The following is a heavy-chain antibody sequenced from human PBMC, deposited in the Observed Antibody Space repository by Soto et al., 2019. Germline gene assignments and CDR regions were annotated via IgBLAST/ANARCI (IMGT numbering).Heavy chain of an antibody. CDR1: GGSFSGSY. D-gene: IGHD6-6*01. Sequence: QVPLQQWGAGLLKPSETLSLTCAVYGGSFSGSYWSWIRQPPGKGLDCIGYIYYSGSTNYNPSLKSRVNISVDTSKNQFSPKLSSVTAADTAGYYCASRVYLGPFDPWGKRTLVTVSS. V-gene: IGHV4-34*11. J-gene: IGHJ5*02. CDR2: IYYSGST. CDR3: ASRVYLGPFDP.